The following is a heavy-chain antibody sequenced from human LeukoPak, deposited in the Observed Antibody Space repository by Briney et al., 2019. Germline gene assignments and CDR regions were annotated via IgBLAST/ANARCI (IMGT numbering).Heavy chain of an antibody. D-gene: IGHD2-21*01. J-gene: IGHJ4*02. CDR1: GFSVNSHG. CDR2: ISDDGSKG. Sequence: AGGSLRLSCAASGFSVNSHGMHWVRQAPDKGLEWVAVISDDGSKGYYADSVKGRFTISRENSKNVLYLQMSSLRAEDTAVYYCAKDYNRGLPDYWGQGTLVIVSS. CDR3: AKDYNRGLPDY. V-gene: IGHV3-30*18.